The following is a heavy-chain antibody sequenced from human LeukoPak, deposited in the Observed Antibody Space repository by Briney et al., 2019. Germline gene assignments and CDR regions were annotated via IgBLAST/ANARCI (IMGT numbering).Heavy chain of an antibody. Sequence: GGSLRLSCAASGFTFSSYGMHWVRQAPGKGLEWVAVISYDGSNKYYADSVKGRFTIPRDNSKNTLYLQMNSLRAEDTAVYYCALQGEQWPSQFDYWGQGTLVTVSS. D-gene: IGHD6-19*01. CDR2: ISYDGSNK. CDR3: ALQGEQWPSQFDY. J-gene: IGHJ4*02. CDR1: GFTFSSYG. V-gene: IGHV3-30*03.